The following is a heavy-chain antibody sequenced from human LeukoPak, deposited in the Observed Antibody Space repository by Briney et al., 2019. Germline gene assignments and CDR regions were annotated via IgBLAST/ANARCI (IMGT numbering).Heavy chain of an antibody. CDR1: GFTFSNYA. CDR3: ARGGGYSYDSFDY. Sequence: GGSLRLSCAASGFTFSNYAMNWVRQAPGKGLEWVSGIRADGTSTYYADSVKGRFTISRDNAKNTLYLQMNSLRAEDTAVYYCARGGGYSYDSFDYWGQGTLVTVSS. V-gene: IGHV3-23*01. CDR2: IRADGTST. D-gene: IGHD5-18*01. J-gene: IGHJ4*02.